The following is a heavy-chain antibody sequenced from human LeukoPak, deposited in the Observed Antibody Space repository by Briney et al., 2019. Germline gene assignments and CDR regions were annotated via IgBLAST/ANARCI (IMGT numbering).Heavy chain of an antibody. J-gene: IGHJ4*02. V-gene: IGHV1-2*02. CDR1: GYTFTSYG. Sequence: ASVKVSCKASGYTFTSYGISWVRQAPGQGLEWMGWINPNSGGTNYAQKFQGRVTMTRDTSISTAYMELSRLTSDDTAVYYCARDEDYGSGSSYYFDYWGQGTLVTVSS. D-gene: IGHD3-10*01. CDR3: ARDEDYGSGSSYYFDY. CDR2: INPNSGGT.